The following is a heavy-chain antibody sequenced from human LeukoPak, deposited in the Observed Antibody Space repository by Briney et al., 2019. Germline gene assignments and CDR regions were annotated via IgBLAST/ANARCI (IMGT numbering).Heavy chain of an antibody. V-gene: IGHV3-21*01. CDR3: GITGTKVPADY. D-gene: IGHD1-20*01. CDR2: ISSSSSYI. J-gene: IGHJ4*02. Sequence: PGRSLRLSCAASGFTFSSYGMHWVRQAPGKGLEWVSSISSSSSYIYYADSVKGRFTISRDNAKNSLYLQMNSLRAEDTAVYYCGITGTKVPADYWGQGTLVTVSS. CDR1: GFTFSSYG.